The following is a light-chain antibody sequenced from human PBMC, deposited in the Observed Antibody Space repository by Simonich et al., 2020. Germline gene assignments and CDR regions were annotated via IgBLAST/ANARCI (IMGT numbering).Light chain of an antibody. CDR3: CSYAGSSTLV. J-gene: IGLJ3*02. Sequence: QSALTQPRSVSGSPGQSVTISCTGTSSDVGSYNLVSWYQQHPGKAPKLMIYEGSKRPSGVSNRFSCSKSGNTASLTISGLQAEDEADYYCCSYAGSSTLVFGGGTKLTVL. CDR1: SSDVGSYNL. V-gene: IGLV2-23*01. CDR2: EGS.